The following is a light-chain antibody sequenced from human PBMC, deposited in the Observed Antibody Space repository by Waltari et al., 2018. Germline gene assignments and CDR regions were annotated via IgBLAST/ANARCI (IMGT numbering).Light chain of an antibody. CDR3: ETWDSNSQGV. J-gene: IGLJ3*02. Sequence: QPVLTQSSCSSASLVSSVKLICTLSRWHRSHIISCHQQHPGKAPRYLMKLEGSGSYKKGSEVPDLFSGSSSGADRYLNSSNLQSEDEADYYCETWDSNSQGVFGGGTKLTVL. CDR1: RWHRSHI. CDR2: LEGSGSY. V-gene: IGLV4-60*03.